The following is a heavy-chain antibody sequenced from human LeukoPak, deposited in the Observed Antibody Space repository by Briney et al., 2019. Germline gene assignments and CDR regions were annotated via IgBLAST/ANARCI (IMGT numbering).Heavy chain of an antibody. Sequence: ASVKVSCKASGYTFTDYYMHWVRRAPGQGPEWMGWINPNSGGTNYAQKFQGRVTMTRDTSISTAYMELNRLRSDDTAVYYCARWFGSGSYDYWGQGTLVTVSS. V-gene: IGHV1-2*02. D-gene: IGHD3-10*01. J-gene: IGHJ4*02. CDR3: ARWFGSGSYDY. CDR1: GYTFTDYY. CDR2: INPNSGGT.